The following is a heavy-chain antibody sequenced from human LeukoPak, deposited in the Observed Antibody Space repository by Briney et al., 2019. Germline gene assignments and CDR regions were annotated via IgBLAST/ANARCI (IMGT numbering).Heavy chain of an antibody. D-gene: IGHD3-10*01. J-gene: IGHJ6*02. CDR3: AREGYGSGRRLGLDV. CDR1: GYIFINYY. V-gene: IGHV1-46*01. CDR2: INPSGGST. Sequence: GASVKVSCKASGYIFINYYMHWVRQAPGQGLEWMAIINPSGGSTTYAQNFQGRVTMTRDTSTSTVYLEVNSLRSDDRAVYYCAREGYGSGRRLGLDVWGQGTTVTVSS.